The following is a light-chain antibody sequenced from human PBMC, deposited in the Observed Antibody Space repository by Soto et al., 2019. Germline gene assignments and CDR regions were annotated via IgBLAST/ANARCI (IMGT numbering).Light chain of an antibody. CDR2: TSN. CDR1: NSNIGNNK. J-gene: IGLJ1*01. V-gene: IGLV1-44*01. Sequence: VLTQPPSASGTPGQRVTISCSGSNSNIGNNKVNWYQQLPGTAPKLLIYTSNQRPSGVPDRFSGPKSGTSASLAISGLQSEDEADYYCATWDDSLHGYVFGTGTKVTVL. CDR3: ATWDDSLHGYV.